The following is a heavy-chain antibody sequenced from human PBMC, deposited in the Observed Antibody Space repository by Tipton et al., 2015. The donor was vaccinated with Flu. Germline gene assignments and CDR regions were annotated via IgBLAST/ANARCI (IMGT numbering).Heavy chain of an antibody. Sequence: GLVKPSEALSLTCAVSGVSVSSYHWSWIRQPPGKGLEWIGSIYYSGSTYYNPSLKSRVTISVDTSKSQFSLMLRSVTAADTAVYYCARLSYYDVDLKNFYFDYWGQGALVTVSS. D-gene: IGHD3-10*02. CDR2: IYYSGST. J-gene: IGHJ4*02. CDR1: GVSVSSYH. V-gene: IGHV4-59*08. CDR3: ARLSYYDVDLKNFYFDY.